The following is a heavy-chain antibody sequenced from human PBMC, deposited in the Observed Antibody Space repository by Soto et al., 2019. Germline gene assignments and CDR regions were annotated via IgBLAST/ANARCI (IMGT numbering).Heavy chain of an antibody. CDR2: INPNSGGT. D-gene: IGHD5-18*01. V-gene: IGHV1-2*04. J-gene: IGHJ6*02. CDR1: GYTFTGYY. CDR3: ARDFLPIQLWLGGRTNYYYYGMDV. Sequence: ASVKVSCKASGYTFTGYYMHWVRQAPGQGLEWMGWINPNSGGTNYAQKFQGWVTMTRDTSISTAYMELSRLRSDDTAVYYCARDFLPIQLWLGGRTNYYYYGMDVWGQGTTVTVSS.